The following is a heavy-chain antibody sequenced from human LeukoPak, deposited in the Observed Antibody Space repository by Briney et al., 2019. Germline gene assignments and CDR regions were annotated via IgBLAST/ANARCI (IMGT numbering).Heavy chain of an antibody. Sequence: GGSLRLSCAASGFTFTNYWMHWVRQAPGVGLVWVSRLPPDELGIIYADSVKGRFTVSRDNAKNTVYLQMNNPRVDDTAMYYCVGTTAYRGSDYWGQGALVTVSS. CDR2: LPPDELGI. CDR1: GFTFTNYW. J-gene: IGHJ4*02. V-gene: IGHV3-74*01. CDR3: VGTTAYRGSDY. D-gene: IGHD2-21*01.